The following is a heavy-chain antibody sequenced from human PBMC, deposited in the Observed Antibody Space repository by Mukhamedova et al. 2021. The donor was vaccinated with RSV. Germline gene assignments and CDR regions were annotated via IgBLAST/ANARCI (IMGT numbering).Heavy chain of an antibody. J-gene: IGHJ3*02. V-gene: IGHV1-58*01. CDR3: AADAFDYGGSKNAFDI. D-gene: IGHD4-23*01. CDR2: IVVGSGNT. Sequence: GQRLEWIGWIVVGSGNTNYAQKFQERVTITRDMSTSTAYMELSSLRSEDTAVYYCAADAFDYGGSKNAFDIWGQGTMVTVSS.